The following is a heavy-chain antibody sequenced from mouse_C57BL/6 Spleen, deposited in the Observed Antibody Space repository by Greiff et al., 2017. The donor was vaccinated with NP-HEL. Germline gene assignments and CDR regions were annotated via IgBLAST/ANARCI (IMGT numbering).Heavy chain of an antibody. V-gene: IGHV1-54*01. D-gene: IGHD2-1*01. CDR2: INPGSGGT. J-gene: IGHJ3*01. CDR3: AREDYGNHVGFAY. CDR1: GYAFTNYL. Sequence: QVHVKQSGAELVRPGTSVKVSCKASGYAFTNYLIEWVKQRPGQGLEWIGVINPGSGGTNYNEKFKGKATLTADKSSSTAYMQLSSLTSEDSAVYFCAREDYGNHVGFAYWGQGTLVTVSA.